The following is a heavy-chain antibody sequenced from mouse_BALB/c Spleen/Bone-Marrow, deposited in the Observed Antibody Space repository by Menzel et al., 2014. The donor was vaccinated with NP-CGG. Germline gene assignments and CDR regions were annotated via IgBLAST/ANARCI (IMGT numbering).Heavy chain of an antibody. CDR1: GYEFSDSW. V-gene: IGHV1-82*01. D-gene: IGHD1-1*01. Sequence: QVQLKHSGPELVRPGASVKISSKASGYEFSDSWMNWVKQRPGQGLEWIGRIYPGDGDSIYNGKFKGKATLTSDKFSSTAYMQLSSLTSVDSAVYFCARSLSVVTPMDYWGQGTSVTVSS. J-gene: IGHJ4*01. CDR2: IYPGDGDS. CDR3: ARSLSVVTPMDY.